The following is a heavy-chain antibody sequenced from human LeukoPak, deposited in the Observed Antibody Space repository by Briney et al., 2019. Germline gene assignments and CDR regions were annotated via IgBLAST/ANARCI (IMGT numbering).Heavy chain of an antibody. CDR3: ARDLAGGSGSYLGY. Sequence: ASVKVSCKVSGYTLTELSMHWVRQAPGKGLEWMGGFDPEDGETIYAQKFQGRVTMTRDTSTSTVYMELSSLRSEDTAVYYCARDLAGGSGSYLGYWGQGTLVTVSS. D-gene: IGHD3-10*01. CDR1: GYTLTELS. V-gene: IGHV1-24*01. J-gene: IGHJ4*02. CDR2: FDPEDGET.